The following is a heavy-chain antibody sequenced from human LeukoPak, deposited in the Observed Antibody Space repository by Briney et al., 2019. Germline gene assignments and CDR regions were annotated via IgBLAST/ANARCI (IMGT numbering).Heavy chain of an antibody. CDR3: ARDRTLIAAAGREYYFDY. CDR1: GFTFSSYW. V-gene: IGHV3-7*01. CDR2: IKQDGSEK. Sequence: GGSLRLSCAASGFTFSSYWMSWVRQAPGKGLEWVANIKQDGSEKYYVDSVKGRSTISRDNAKNSLYLQMNSLRAEDTAVYYCARDRTLIAAAGREYYFDYWGQGTLVTVSS. D-gene: IGHD6-13*01. J-gene: IGHJ4*02.